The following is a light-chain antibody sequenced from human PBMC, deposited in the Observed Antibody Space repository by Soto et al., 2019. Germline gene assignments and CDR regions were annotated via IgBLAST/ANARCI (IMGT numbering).Light chain of an antibody. J-gene: IGLJ2*01. CDR1: SSDVDDYKY. CDR3: SSYTSSSTLV. CDR2: DVS. V-gene: IGLV2-14*03. Sequence: QSVLTQPASVSGSPGQSITISCTRTSSDVDDYKYVSWYQQHPGKAPKLMIYDVSSRPSGVSSRFSGSKSGNTASLTISGLQAEDEADYYCSSYTSSSTLVFGGGTKLTVL.